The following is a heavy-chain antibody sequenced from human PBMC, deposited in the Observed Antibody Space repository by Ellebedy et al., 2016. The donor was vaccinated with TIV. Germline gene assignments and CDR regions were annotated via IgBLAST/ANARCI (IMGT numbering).Heavy chain of an antibody. CDR3: ARDDWGPAGP. V-gene: IGHV3-7*03. CDR1: GFTFSGYW. CDR2: TDHDGRVK. J-gene: IGHJ5*02. Sequence: GESLKISCTISGFTFSGYWMSWVRQAPGKGLEWVANTDHDGRVKFYVDSVEGRFTISRDNAKNSLYLQMNSLRAEDTAVYYCARDDWGPAGPWGQGTLVTVSS. D-gene: IGHD3-9*01.